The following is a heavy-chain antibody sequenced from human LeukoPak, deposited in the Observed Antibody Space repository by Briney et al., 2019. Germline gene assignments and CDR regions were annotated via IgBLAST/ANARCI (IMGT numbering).Heavy chain of an antibody. CDR2: INSDGSRT. CDR1: GFTFSRYW. J-gene: IGHJ4*02. Sequence: PGGSLRLSCAASGFTFSRYWMHWVRQAPGKGLVWVSRINSDGSRTTYADSVKGRFTISRDNAKNTLYMQVSSLGAEDTAVYYCARSINPDYWGQGTLVTVSS. V-gene: IGHV3-74*01. D-gene: IGHD5-24*01. CDR3: ARSINPDY.